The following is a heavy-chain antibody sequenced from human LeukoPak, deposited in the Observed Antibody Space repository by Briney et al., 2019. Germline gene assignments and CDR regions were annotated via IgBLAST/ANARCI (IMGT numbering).Heavy chain of an antibody. Sequence: ASVKVSCKTSGYTFTSHGINWVRQAPGQGLEWMGWISTYNGDTNSAQKFQGRVTLTTDTSTSTAYMELRSLRYDDTAVYYYTRRGPPATNWFDPWGQGTLVTVSS. CDR3: TRRGPPATNWFDP. CDR2: ISTYNGDT. V-gene: IGHV1-18*01. CDR1: GYTFTSHG. D-gene: IGHD3-10*01. J-gene: IGHJ5*02.